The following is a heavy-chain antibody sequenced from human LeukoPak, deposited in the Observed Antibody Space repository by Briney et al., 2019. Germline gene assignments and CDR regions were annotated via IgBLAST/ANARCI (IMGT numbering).Heavy chain of an antibody. D-gene: IGHD5-12*01. J-gene: IGHJ4*02. CDR2: INPNTGVT. V-gene: IGHV1-2*06. Sequence: ASVKVSCKASGYTFIAYYLHWVRQAPGEGLEWMGRINPNTGVTNYAHKFQGRVTMTRDTSINTAYMELSSLRSEDTAVYYCAMFFSGYDWGPLGYWGQGTLVTVSS. CDR1: GYTFIAYY. CDR3: AMFFSGYDWGPLGY.